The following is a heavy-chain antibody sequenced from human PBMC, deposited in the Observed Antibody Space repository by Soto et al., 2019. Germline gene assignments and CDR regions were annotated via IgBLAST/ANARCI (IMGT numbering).Heavy chain of an antibody. V-gene: IGHV4-31*03. J-gene: IGHJ6*02. CDR1: GGSISSGGYY. CDR3: ARVPGTRGWDPKRYYYYYYGRDV. Sequence: QVQLQESGPGLVKPSQTLSLPCTVSGGSISSGGYYWGWIRQHPGKGLEWIGYIYYSGSTYYNPSLKSRVTISVDTSKNQFSLKLSSVTAADTAVYYCARVPGTRGWDPKRYYYYYYGRDVWGQGTTVTVSS. CDR2: IYYSGST. D-gene: IGHD6-19*01.